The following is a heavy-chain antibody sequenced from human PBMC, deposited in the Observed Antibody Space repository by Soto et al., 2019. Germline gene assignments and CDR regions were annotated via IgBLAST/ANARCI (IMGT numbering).Heavy chain of an antibody. Sequence: GGSLRLSCTASGFTFSNYAMHWVRQAPGKGLEWVAVVWYVGSNKYYADSVKGRFTISRDNSKNTLYLQMNRLRVEDTAVYYCARIADGGGDCYPTMDYWGQGTLVTVSS. J-gene: IGHJ4*02. V-gene: IGHV3-33*01. CDR2: VWYVGSNK. CDR3: ARIADGGGDCYPTMDY. CDR1: GFTFSNYA. D-gene: IGHD2-21*02.